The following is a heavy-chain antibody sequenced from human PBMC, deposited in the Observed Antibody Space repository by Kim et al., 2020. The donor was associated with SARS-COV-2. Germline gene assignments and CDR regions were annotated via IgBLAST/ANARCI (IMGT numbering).Heavy chain of an antibody. J-gene: IGHJ5*02. Sequence: SETLSLTCAVSGGSISSSNWWSWVRQPPGKGLEWIGEIYHSGSTNYNPSLKSRVTISVDKSKNQFSLKLSSVTAADTAVYYCASRIAVRNNWFDPWGQGTLVTVSS. CDR1: GGSISSSNW. D-gene: IGHD6-19*01. CDR3: ASRIAVRNNWFDP. CDR2: IYHSGST. V-gene: IGHV4-4*02.